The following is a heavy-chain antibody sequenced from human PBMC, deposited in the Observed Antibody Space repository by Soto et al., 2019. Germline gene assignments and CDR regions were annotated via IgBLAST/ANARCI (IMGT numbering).Heavy chain of an antibody. D-gene: IGHD6-6*01. CDR1: GYTFTSYG. J-gene: IGHJ4*02. CDR3: ARSLERLGAPGY. Sequence: QVQLVQSGAEVKKPGASVKVSCKASGYTFTSYGISWVRQAPGQGLEWMGWIIPIFGTANYAQKFQGRVTITADESTSTAYMELSSLRSEDTAVYYCARSLERLGAPGYWGQGTLVTVSS. V-gene: IGHV1-69*13. CDR2: IIPIFGTA.